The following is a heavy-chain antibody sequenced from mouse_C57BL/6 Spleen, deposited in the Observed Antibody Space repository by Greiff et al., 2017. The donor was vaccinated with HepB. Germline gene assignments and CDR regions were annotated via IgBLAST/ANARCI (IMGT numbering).Heavy chain of an antibody. CDR3: ARNYGNYDAMDY. J-gene: IGHJ4*01. D-gene: IGHD2-1*01. Sequence: EVHLVESGGGLVKPGGSLKLSCAASGFTFSDYGMHWVRQAPEKGLEWVAYISSGSSTIYYADTVKGRFTISRDNAKNTLFLQMTSLRSEDTDMYYCARNYGNYDAMDYWGQGTSVTVSS. CDR2: ISSGSSTI. V-gene: IGHV5-17*01. CDR1: GFTFSDYG.